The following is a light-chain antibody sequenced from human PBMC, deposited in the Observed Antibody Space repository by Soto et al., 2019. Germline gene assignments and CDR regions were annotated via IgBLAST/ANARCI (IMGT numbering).Light chain of an antibody. CDR2: EVS. V-gene: IGLV2-14*01. Sequence: QSALTQPASVSGSPGQSITISCTGTRNDVGDYKYVSWYQQHPGKAPKLILYEVSNRPSGVSSRFSGSKSGNTASLPISGLQPEDQADYYCSSYTVPSPYVVVTVTMV. CDR1: RNDVGDYKY. CDR3: SSYTVPSPYV. J-gene: IGLJ1*01.